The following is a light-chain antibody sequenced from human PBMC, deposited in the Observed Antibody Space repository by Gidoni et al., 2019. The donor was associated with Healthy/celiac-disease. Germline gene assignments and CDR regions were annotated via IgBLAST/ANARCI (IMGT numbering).Light chain of an antibody. CDR2: KAS. V-gene: IGKV1-5*03. CDR1: QSISSW. Sequence: DIQMTQSPSTLSASVGDRVTITCRASQSISSWLAWYQQKPGKAPKLLIYKASSLESWVSSRFSGSGSGTEFTLTISSLQPDDFSTYYCQQYNSYPCSFGQGTKLEIK. J-gene: IGKJ2*04. CDR3: QQYNSYPCS.